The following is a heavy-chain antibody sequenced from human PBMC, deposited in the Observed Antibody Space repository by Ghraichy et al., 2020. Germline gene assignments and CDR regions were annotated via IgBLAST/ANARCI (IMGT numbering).Heavy chain of an antibody. CDR3: ARVQGWNTCYDLGRCYYNGMDL. D-gene: IGHD3-10*01. Sequence: SVKVSCKASGGTFSTNAISWVRQAPGQGLEWMGGIIPIFGTTNYAQKFQGRVTMTADKSTSTAYMELSSLTSEDTAVYYCARVQGWNTCYDLGRCYYNGMDLWGQGTAVTVSS. V-gene: IGHV1-69*06. J-gene: IGHJ6*02. CDR2: IIPIFGTT. CDR1: GGTFSTNA.